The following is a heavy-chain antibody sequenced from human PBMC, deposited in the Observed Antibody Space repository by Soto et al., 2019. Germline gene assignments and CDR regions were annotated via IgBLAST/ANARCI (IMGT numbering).Heavy chain of an antibody. CDR1: GFSFRSYW. CDR3: AREPGGFIGTWYDS. V-gene: IGHV3-74*01. CDR2: INHDGNVT. J-gene: IGHJ5*01. Sequence: EVQLVESGGGLVQPGGSLTLSCEGSGFSFRSYWLHWVRQVPGKGLVWVSRINHDGNVTNYADSVKGRFTISRDNSKNTLFLRMNGLRAEDTAVYYCAREPGGFIGTWYDSWGQGTLVTVSS. D-gene: IGHD3-16*02.